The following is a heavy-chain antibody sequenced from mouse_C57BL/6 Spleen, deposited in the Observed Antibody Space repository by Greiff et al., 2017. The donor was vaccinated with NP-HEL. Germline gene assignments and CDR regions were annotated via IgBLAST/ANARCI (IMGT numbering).Heavy chain of an antibody. Sequence: EVQLQQSGPVLVKPGASVKMSCKASGYTFTDYYMNWVKQSHGKSREWIGVINPYNGGTSYNQKFKGKATLTVDKSSSTAYMELNSLTSEDSAVYYCARRGITTVVATDYWGPGTTLTVSS. CDR2: INPYNGGT. CDR1: GYTFTDYY. CDR3: ARRGITTVVATDY. J-gene: IGHJ2*01. V-gene: IGHV1-19*01. D-gene: IGHD1-1*01.